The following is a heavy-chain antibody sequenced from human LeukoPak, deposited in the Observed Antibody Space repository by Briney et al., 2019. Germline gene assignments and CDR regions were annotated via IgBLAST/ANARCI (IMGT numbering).Heavy chain of an antibody. D-gene: IGHD3-9*01. CDR3: ARADLHFDWLPILFDY. J-gene: IGHJ4*02. CDR1: GYSFTSYW. Sequence: GESLKISCKGSGYSFTSYWIGWVRQMPGKGLEWMGIIYPGDSDTRDSPSFRGQVTISADKSISTAYLQWSSLKASDTAMYYCARADLHFDWLPILFDYWGQGTLVTVSS. V-gene: IGHV5-51*03. CDR2: IYPGDSDT.